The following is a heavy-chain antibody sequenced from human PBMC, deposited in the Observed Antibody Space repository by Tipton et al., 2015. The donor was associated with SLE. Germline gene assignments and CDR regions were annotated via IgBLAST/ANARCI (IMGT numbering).Heavy chain of an antibody. CDR1: GFTFSSYS. CDR2: ISSSSSYI. Sequence: SLRLSCAASGFTFSSYSMNWVRQAPGKGLEWVSSISSSSSYIYYADSVKGRLTISRDNAKNSPYLQMNSLRAEDTAVYYCARVPRPDSSGSPLGYWGQGTLVTVSS. J-gene: IGHJ4*02. CDR3: ARVPRPDSSGSPLGY. V-gene: IGHV3-21*01. D-gene: IGHD3-22*01.